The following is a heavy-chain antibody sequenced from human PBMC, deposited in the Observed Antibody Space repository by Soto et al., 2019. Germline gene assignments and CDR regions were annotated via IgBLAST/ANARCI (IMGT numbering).Heavy chain of an antibody. CDR1: GFTFSNYG. V-gene: IGHV3-33*01. D-gene: IGHD3-22*01. Sequence: QVQLVESGGGVVQPGRSLRLSCAASGFTFSNYGMDWVRQAPGKGLEWVAVIWYDGSNQYYGDSVKGRFTISRDNSKNTLYLQMNSLRAEDTAVYYCARDAKNYDTSGHYYYFDSWGQGTLVTVSS. J-gene: IGHJ4*02. CDR3: ARDAKNYDTSGHYYYFDS. CDR2: IWYDGSNQ.